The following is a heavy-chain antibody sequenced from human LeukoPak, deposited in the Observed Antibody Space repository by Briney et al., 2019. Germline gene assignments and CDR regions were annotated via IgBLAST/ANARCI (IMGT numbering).Heavy chain of an antibody. CDR2: ISISGSKT. V-gene: IGHV3-23*01. D-gene: IGHD4-17*01. CDR3: ANEIRPNDY. CDR1: EFDFSSHA. Sequence: GGTLRLSCAASEFDFSSHAMTWVRQAPGKGLEWVSAISISGSKTYYADSVKGRFTISRDNSKNTLYLQMNSLRAEDTAVYYCANEIRPNDYWGQGTQVTVSS. J-gene: IGHJ4*02.